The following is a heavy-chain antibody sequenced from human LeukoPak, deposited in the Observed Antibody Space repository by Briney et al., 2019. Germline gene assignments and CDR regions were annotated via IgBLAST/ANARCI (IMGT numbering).Heavy chain of an antibody. V-gene: IGHV1-18*01. CDR1: GYTFTSYG. CDR2: ISAYNGNT. D-gene: IGHD3-3*01. Sequence: GASVKVSCKASGYTFTSYGISWVRQAPGQGLGWMGWISAYNGNTNYAQKLQGRVTMTTDTSTSTAYMELRSLRSDDTAVYYCARDGVRFLEWLTHGDYWGQGTLVTVSS. J-gene: IGHJ4*02. CDR3: ARDGVRFLEWLTHGDY.